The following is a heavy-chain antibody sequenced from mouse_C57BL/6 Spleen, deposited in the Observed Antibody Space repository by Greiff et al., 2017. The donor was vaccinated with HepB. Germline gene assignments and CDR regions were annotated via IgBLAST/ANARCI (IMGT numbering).Heavy chain of an antibody. J-gene: IGHJ3*01. D-gene: IGHD3-3*01. CDR3: ARGWGAWFAY. V-gene: IGHV5-17*01. CDR2: ISSGSSTI. CDR1: GFTFSDYG. Sequence: VQLKESGGGLVKPGGSLKLSCAASGFTFSDYGMHWVRQAPEKGLEWVAYISSGSSTIYYADTVKGRFTISRDNAKNTLFLQMTSLRSEDTAMYYCARGWGAWFAYWGQGTLVTVSA.